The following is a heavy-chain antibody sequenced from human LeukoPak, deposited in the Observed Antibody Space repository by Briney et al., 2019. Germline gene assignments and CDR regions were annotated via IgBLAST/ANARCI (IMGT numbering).Heavy chain of an antibody. V-gene: IGHV3-23*01. CDR1: GFTFSRHA. CDR3: VKGGGIVLRFLEWLLDT. CDR2: LSGNGPDT. Sequence: GASLRLSCAASGFTFSRHAMSWVRLAPGKGLEWVSGLSGNGPDTFYADSVKGRFIISRDNSDNTVYLQMNSLRVEDTAMYYCVKGGGIVLRFLEWLLDTWGQGTLVVVSS. D-gene: IGHD3-3*01. J-gene: IGHJ5*02.